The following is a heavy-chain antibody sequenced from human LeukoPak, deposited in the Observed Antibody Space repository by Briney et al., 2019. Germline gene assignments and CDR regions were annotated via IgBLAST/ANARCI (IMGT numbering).Heavy chain of an antibody. J-gene: IGHJ4*02. Sequence: GGSLRLSCAASGFTFSSYAMSWVRQAPGKGLEWVAVISYEGSNKYYAGSVKGRFTISRDNSKNTLYLQMNSLRAEDTAVYYCAKHHGDYEYYFDYWGQGTLVTVSS. CDR1: GFTFSSYA. CDR3: AKHHGDYEYYFDY. CDR2: ISYEGSNK. V-gene: IGHV3-30*18. D-gene: IGHD4-17*01.